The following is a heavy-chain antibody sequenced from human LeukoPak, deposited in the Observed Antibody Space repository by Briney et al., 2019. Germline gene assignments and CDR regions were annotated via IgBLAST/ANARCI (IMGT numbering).Heavy chain of an antibody. CDR3: ATDSKPQYWERITIFGVGQEDFDY. Sequence: GASVKVSCKASGYTFASFGITWVRQAPGQGLEWMGWINTHNGDTNYAQKLQGRVTMTTDTSTSTAYMELRSLRSEDTAVYYCATDSKPQYWERITIFGVGQEDFDYWGQGTLVTVSS. CDR2: INTHNGDT. D-gene: IGHD3-3*01. V-gene: IGHV1-18*01. CDR1: GYTFASFG. J-gene: IGHJ4*02.